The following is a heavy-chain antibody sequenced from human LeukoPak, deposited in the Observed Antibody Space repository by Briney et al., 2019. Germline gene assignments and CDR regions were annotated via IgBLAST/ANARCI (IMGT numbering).Heavy chain of an antibody. V-gene: IGHV3-23*01. CDR1: GFTCSSDG. CDR3: AKGLPIDY. CDR2: ISGSGCST. J-gene: IGHJ4*02. Sequence: GGTLRLSYAPGGFTCSSDGKRWVRQAPGKGLECFSAISGSGCSTYYADSVKCRFTISRDNSKNTLYLQMNSLRAEDTAVYYCAKGLPIDYWGQGTLVTVSS.